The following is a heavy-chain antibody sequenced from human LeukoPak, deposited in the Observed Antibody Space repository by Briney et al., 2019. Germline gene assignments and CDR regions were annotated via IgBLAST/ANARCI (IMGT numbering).Heavy chain of an antibody. J-gene: IGHJ4*02. V-gene: IGHV1-46*01. Sequence: ASVKVSCKASGYTFTSYYMHWVRQVPGQGLEWMGIINPSGGSTSYAQKFQGRVTMTRDMSTSTVYMELSSLRSEDTAEYYCARVIDGYNGFDYWGQGTLVTVSS. CDR1: GYTFTSYY. CDR2: INPSGGST. D-gene: IGHD5-24*01. CDR3: ARVIDGYNGFDY.